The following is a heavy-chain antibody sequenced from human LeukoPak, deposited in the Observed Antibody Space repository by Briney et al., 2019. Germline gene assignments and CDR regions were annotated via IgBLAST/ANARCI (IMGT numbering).Heavy chain of an antibody. CDR3: ARDRPRGYCSGGSCYFGFDY. J-gene: IGHJ4*02. CDR2: ISAYNGNT. D-gene: IGHD2-15*01. CDR1: GYTFTSYG. Sequence: ASVKVSCKASGYTFTSYGISWVRQAPGQGLEWMGWISAYNGNTNYAQKLQGRVTMTTDTSTSTAYMELRSLRSDDTAVYYRARDRPRGYCSGGSCYFGFDYWGQGTLVTVSS. V-gene: IGHV1-18*01.